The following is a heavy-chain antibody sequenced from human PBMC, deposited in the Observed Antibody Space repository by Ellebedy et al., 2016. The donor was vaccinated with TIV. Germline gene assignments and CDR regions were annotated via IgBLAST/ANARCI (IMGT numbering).Heavy chain of an antibody. CDR2: INPSNSGT. CDR3: AREGGNSGYASPSGDYYAMDV. V-gene: IGHV1-2*02. CDR1: GYTFTGYY. Sequence: ASVKVSCKASGYTFTGYYMHWMRQAPGQAPEWMAWINPSNSGTKIAQKFQGRVTVTGDSSISTAYMELSSLISDDTALYYCAREGGNSGYASPSGDYYAMDVWGQGTPVIVSS. J-gene: IGHJ6*02. D-gene: IGHD5-12*01.